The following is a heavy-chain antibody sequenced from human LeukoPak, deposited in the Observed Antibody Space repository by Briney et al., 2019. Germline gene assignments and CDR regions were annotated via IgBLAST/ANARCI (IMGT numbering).Heavy chain of an antibody. CDR3: ARDRGGSSWYYFDN. V-gene: IGHV6-1*01. CDR1: GDSVSRDTAA. J-gene: IGHJ4*02. Sequence: SQTLSLTCAISGDSVSRDTAAWNWGRQSPARGLEWLGRTYYRSKWYNDYAVFVKNRITINPDTSKNQFCLQLNSVNPEDTAVYYCARDRGGSSWYYFDNWGQGSLVTVSS. D-gene: IGHD6-13*01. CDR2: TYYRSKWYN.